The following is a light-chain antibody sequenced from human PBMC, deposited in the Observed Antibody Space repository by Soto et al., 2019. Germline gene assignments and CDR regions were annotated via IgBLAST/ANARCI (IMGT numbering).Light chain of an antibody. Sequence: DIQMTQPPHTLSASVGDRVTITCRASQSLSSWLACYQQKPGKAPQLLMYKASSLESGVPSRFSGSGSGTEFTFIISSLQPDDFATYYCQLYNSYLWTSGQGAKVDIK. CDR3: QLYNSYLWT. V-gene: IGKV1-5*03. CDR1: QSLSSW. CDR2: KAS. J-gene: IGKJ1*01.